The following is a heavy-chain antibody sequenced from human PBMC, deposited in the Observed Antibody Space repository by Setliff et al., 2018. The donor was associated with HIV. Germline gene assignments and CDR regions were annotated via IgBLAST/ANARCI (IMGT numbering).Heavy chain of an antibody. CDR1: GYTFTSYA. D-gene: IGHD3-10*01. Sequence: GASVKVSCKASGYTFTSYAMHWVRQAPGQRLEWMGWINAGNGNTKYSQKFQGRVTITRDTSASTAYMELSSLRSEDTAVYYCARSTYYYGSGSYYEDAFDIWGQGTMVTVS. CDR3: ARSTYYYGSGSYYEDAFDI. CDR2: INAGNGNT. V-gene: IGHV1-3*01. J-gene: IGHJ3*02.